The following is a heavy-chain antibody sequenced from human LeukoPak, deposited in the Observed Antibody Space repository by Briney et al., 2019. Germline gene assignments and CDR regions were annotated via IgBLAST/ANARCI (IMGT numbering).Heavy chain of an antibody. V-gene: IGHV3-33*06. CDR3: AKGGHYYDSSTWYYFDY. J-gene: IGHJ4*02. CDR2: IWYDGSNK. Sequence: PGRSLRLSCAASGFTFSSYGMHWVRQAPGKGLEWVAVIWYDGSNKYYADSVKGRFTISRDNSKNTLYLQMNSLRAEDTAVYHCAKGGHYYDSSTWYYFDYWGQGTLVTVSS. CDR1: GFTFSSYG. D-gene: IGHD3-22*01.